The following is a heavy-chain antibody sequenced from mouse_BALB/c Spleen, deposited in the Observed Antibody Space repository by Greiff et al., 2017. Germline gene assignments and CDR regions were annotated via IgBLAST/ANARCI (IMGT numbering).Heavy chain of an antibody. Sequence: EVKVVESGGGLVKPGGSLKLSCAASGFTFSSYAMSWVRQTPEKRLEWVASISSGGSTYYPDSVKGRFTISRDNARNILYLQMSSLRSEDTAMYYCARGGNHSYYAMDYWGQGTSVTVSS. CDR1: GFTFSSYA. V-gene: IGHV5-6-5*01. CDR2: ISSGGST. CDR3: ARGGNHSYYAMDY. J-gene: IGHJ4*01. D-gene: IGHD2-1*01.